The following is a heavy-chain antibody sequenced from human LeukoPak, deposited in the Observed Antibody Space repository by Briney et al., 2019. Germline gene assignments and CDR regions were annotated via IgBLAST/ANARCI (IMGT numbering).Heavy chain of an antibody. CDR2: ITGGGRT. CDR3: ARDPNGDYIGAFDF. Sequence: GGSLRLSCAASGFTFNNYAMMWVRQAQGQGLEWVSAITGGGRTYYADSVKGRFTISRDNSKNTLYLQMNSLRAEVTALYFCARDPNGDYIGAFDFLGQGTVVTVSS. D-gene: IGHD4-17*01. J-gene: IGHJ3*01. CDR1: GFTFNNYA. V-gene: IGHV3-23*01.